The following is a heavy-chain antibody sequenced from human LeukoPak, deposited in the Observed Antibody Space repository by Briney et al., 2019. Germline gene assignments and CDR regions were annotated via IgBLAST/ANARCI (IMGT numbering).Heavy chain of an antibody. CDR1: GYSFTSYW. CDR2: IYPGDSDT. D-gene: IGHD2-2*01. Sequence: GESLKISCKGSGYSFTSYWIGWVRQMPGKGLEWMGIIYPGDSDTRYSPSFQGQVTISADKSISTAYLQWSSLKASDTAMYYCARGGGDIVVVPAAIFYWSCPFDYWGQGTLVTVSS. CDR3: ARGGGDIVVVPAAIFYWSCPFDY. V-gene: IGHV5-51*01. J-gene: IGHJ4*02.